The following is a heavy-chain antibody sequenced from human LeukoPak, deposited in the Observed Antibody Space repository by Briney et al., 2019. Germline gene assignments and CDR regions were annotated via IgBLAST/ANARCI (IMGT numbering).Heavy chain of an antibody. J-gene: IGHJ5*02. V-gene: IGHV4-59*08. CDR1: AGSISSYY. CDR2: ISYSGST. Sequence: SETLSLTCTVSAGSISSYYWSWIRQPPGKGLEWIGYISYSGSTNYNPSLKSRVTISVDTSKNQFSLKLSSVTAADTPVYYCARHYYGDYEGWFDPWGQGTLVTVSS. CDR3: ARHYYGDYEGWFDP. D-gene: IGHD4-17*01.